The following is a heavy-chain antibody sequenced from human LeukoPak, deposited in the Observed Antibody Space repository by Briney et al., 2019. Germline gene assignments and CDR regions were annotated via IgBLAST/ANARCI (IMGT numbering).Heavy chain of an antibody. J-gene: IGHJ3*01. CDR1: GGSISSTSYY. V-gene: IGHV4-39*01. CDR2: IYFSGGS. D-gene: IGHD4-17*01. Sequence: PSETLSLTCAVSGGSISSTSYYWGWIRQPPGKGLEWIGSIYFSGGSYYNPSLKSRVTISVDTSKNQFSLKLSSVTAADTAVYYCARHGITTVTKYDAFDVWGQGTMVTVSS. CDR3: ARHGITTVTKYDAFDV.